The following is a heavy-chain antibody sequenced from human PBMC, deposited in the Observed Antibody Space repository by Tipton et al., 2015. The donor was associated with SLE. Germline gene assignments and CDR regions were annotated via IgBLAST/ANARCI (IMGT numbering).Heavy chain of an antibody. V-gene: IGHV3-9*01. Sequence: QLVQSGGGLVQPGGSLRLSRAASGFTFSSYAMSWVRQAPGKGLEWVSGISWNSGSIDYADSVKGRFTISRDNAKNFLYLQMNSLRIEDTALYFCAKLGLREGYWGQGTLVTVSS. J-gene: IGHJ4*02. D-gene: IGHD3-22*01. CDR1: GFTFSSYA. CDR2: ISWNSGSI. CDR3: AKLGLREGY.